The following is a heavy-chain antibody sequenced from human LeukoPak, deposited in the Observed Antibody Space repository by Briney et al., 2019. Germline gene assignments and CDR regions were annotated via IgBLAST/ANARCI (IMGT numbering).Heavy chain of an antibody. V-gene: IGHV4-4*09. J-gene: IGHJ4*02. CDR3: ARHGTHSTSPLRY. CDR1: VGSISTYC. CDR2: IYTSGST. D-gene: IGHD6-13*01. Sequence: SETLSLTCTVSVGSISTYCWSCIRQPPRKGLEWIGYIYTSGSTNYNPSLKSRVTISLDTSKNHFSRKLSSVTAADTPVYSCARHGTHSTSPLRYWGQGTLVTVSS.